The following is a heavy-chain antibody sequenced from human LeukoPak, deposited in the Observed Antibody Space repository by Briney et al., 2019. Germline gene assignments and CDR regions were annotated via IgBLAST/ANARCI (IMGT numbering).Heavy chain of an antibody. CDR3: ARASRGYGSGSYYNVHDY. D-gene: IGHD3-10*01. V-gene: IGHV4-34*01. J-gene: IGHJ4*02. Sequence: SETLSLTCAVYGGSFSGYYWSWIRQPPGKGLEWIGEINHSGSTNYNPSLKSRVTISVDTSKNQFSLKLSSVTAADTAVYYCARASRGYGSGSYYNVHDYWRQGTLVTVSS. CDR2: INHSGST. CDR1: GGSFSGYY.